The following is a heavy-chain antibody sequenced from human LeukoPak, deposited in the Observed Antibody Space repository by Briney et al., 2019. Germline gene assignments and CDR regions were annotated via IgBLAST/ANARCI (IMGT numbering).Heavy chain of an antibody. V-gene: IGHV3-30*03. Sequence: GGSLRLSCAASGFTFSSYGMHWVRQAPGKGLEWVAVISYDGSNKYYADSVKGRFTISRDNSKNTLYLQMNSLRAEDTAVYYCAREPYYYDSSGYPWGQGTLVTVSS. CDR2: ISYDGSNK. D-gene: IGHD3-22*01. CDR1: GFTFSSYG. CDR3: AREPYYYDSSGYP. J-gene: IGHJ5*02.